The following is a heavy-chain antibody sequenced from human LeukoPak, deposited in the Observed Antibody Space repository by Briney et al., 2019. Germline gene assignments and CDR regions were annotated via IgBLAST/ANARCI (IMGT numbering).Heavy chain of an antibody. Sequence: PSETLSLTCAVSGGSISSGGYSWSWIRQPPGKGLEWIGYIYHSGSTYYNPSLKSRVTISVDRSKNQFSLKLSSVTAADTAVYYCASCVGYCSGGSCYSSHYFDYWGQGTLVTVSS. D-gene: IGHD2-15*01. V-gene: IGHV4-30-2*01. J-gene: IGHJ4*02. CDR3: ASCVGYCSGGSCYSSHYFDY. CDR1: GGSISSGGYS. CDR2: IYHSGST.